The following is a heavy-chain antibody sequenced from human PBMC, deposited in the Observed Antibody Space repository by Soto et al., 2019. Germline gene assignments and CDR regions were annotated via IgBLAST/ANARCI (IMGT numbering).Heavy chain of an antibody. J-gene: IGHJ6*02. Sequence: QVQLVQSGAEVQKPGASVKVSCKASGYTFTSYDINWVLQATGQGLEWMGWMNPNSGNTGYAQKFQGRVTMTRNTSISTAYMELSSLRSEDTAVYYCEVVAATDDYYGMDVWGQGTTVTVSS. CDR3: EVVAATDDYYGMDV. CDR1: GYTFTSYD. D-gene: IGHD2-15*01. CDR2: MNPNSGNT. V-gene: IGHV1-8*01.